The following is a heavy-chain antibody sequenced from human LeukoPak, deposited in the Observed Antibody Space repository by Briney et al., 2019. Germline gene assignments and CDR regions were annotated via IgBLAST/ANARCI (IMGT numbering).Heavy chain of an antibody. Sequence: SETLSLTCTVSGDSVSSDNYYWSWIRQPPGKGLEWIGYIFYSGSANYNPSLKGRVTISVNTSKNQFSLKLSSVTAADTARYYRARAGGYSFGYGVDVWGQGTTVTVSS. D-gene: IGHD5-18*01. V-gene: IGHV4-61*01. CDR3: ARAGGYSFGYGVDV. CDR1: GDSVSSDNYY. CDR2: IFYSGSA. J-gene: IGHJ6*02.